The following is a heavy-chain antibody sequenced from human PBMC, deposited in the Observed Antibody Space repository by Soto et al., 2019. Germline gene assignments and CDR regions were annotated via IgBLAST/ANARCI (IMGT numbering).Heavy chain of an antibody. Sequence: QVQLVQSGAEVKKPGASVKVSCKTSGYTFTIYGISWVRQAPGQRLEWMGWISAYNGHTNYVQNFQDRVTITTDTSTTTALMELRMLVSDDKAVYYCGRDPRYSSTWCDFWGQGTLVTVSS. CDR1: GYTFTIYG. D-gene: IGHD6-13*01. J-gene: IGHJ4*02. CDR3: GRDPRYSSTWCDF. V-gene: IGHV1-18*01. CDR2: ISAYNGHT.